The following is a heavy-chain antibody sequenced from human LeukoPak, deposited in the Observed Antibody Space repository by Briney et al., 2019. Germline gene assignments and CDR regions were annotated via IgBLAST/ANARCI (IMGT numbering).Heavy chain of an antibody. V-gene: IGHV1-2*02. CDR3: ARDRLERRFRFDP. Sequence: ASVKVSCKASGYTFTGYYMHWVRQAPGQGLEWMGWINPNSGGTNYAQKFQGRVTMTRDTSISTAYMELSRLRSDDTAVYYCARDRLERRFRFDPWGQGTLVTVSS. CDR1: GYTFTGYY. D-gene: IGHD1-1*01. CDR2: INPNSGGT. J-gene: IGHJ5*02.